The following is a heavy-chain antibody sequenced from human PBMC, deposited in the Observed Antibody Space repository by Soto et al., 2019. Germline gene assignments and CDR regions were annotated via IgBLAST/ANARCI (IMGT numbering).Heavy chain of an antibody. D-gene: IGHD3-22*01. V-gene: IGHV1-69*13. CDR1: GGTFTSMV. CDR3: ARFRGYYDSSGYYRN. Sequence: SVKVSCKASGGTFTSMVSTWGRQAPGQGLEWMEGIIPIFGTANYAQKFQGRVTITADVSTSTAYMELSSLRSEDTAVYYCARFRGYYDSSGYYRNWGQGTLVTVSS. J-gene: IGHJ4*02. CDR2: IIPIFGTA.